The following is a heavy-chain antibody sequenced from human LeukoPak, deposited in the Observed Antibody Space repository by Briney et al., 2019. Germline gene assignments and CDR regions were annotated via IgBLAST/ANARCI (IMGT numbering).Heavy chain of an antibody. Sequence: GESLKISCESSGYTFTNYWIGWVRQMPGKGLEWMGMIYPGDSDTRYSPSIQGQVTISVEKSISIAYLQWSSLRAPDTAMYYCARVDRYTAGWNAFDIWGQGTMVTVSS. J-gene: IGHJ3*02. CDR1: GYTFTNYW. CDR3: ARVDRYTAGWNAFDI. CDR2: IYPGDSDT. V-gene: IGHV5-51*01. D-gene: IGHD6-19*01.